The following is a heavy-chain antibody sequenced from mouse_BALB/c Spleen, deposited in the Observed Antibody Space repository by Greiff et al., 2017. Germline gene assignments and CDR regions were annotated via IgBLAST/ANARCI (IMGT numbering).Heavy chain of an antibody. D-gene: IGHD4-1*01. J-gene: IGHJ2*01. V-gene: IGHV1-67*01. CDR1: GYTFTDYT. CDR2: ISTYNGNT. Sequence: VKLMESGPEVVRPGVSVKISCKGSGYTFTDYTMDWVKQSHAKSLEWIGVISTYNGNTNYNQKFKGKATMTVDKSSTTAYMELARLTSEDSAIYYCARRGNWDHFDYWGQGTTLTVSS. CDR3: ARRGNWDHFDY.